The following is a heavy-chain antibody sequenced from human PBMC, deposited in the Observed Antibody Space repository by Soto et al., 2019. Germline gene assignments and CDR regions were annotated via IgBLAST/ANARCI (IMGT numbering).Heavy chain of an antibody. CDR1: GFTFSSYA. CDR2: ISGSGGST. CDR3: TTDSPRSLPVY. V-gene: IGHV3-23*01. J-gene: IGHJ4*02. Sequence: GGSLRLSCAASGFTFSSYAMSWVRQAPGKWLEWVSAISGSGGSTYYADSVKGRFTISRDNSKNTLYLQMNSLRAEDTAVYYCTTDSPRSLPVYWDPGXLVTVYS.